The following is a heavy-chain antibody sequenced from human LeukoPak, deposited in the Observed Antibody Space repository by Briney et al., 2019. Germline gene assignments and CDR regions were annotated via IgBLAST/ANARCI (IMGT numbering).Heavy chain of an antibody. CDR1: GFTFSSYA. D-gene: IGHD6-13*01. CDR3: AKSYGYSSSWYERGHAFDI. J-gene: IGHJ3*02. V-gene: IGHV3-23*01. Sequence: PGRSLRLSCAASGFTFSSYAMHWVRQAPGKGLEWVSAISGSGGSTYYADSVKGRFTISRDNSKNTLYLQMNSLRAEDTAVYYCAKSYGYSSSWYERGHAFDIWGQGTMVTVSS. CDR2: ISGSGGST.